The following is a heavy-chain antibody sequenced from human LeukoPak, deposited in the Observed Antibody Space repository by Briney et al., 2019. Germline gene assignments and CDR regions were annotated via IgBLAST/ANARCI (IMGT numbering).Heavy chain of an antibody. D-gene: IGHD3-10*01. Sequence: ASVKVSCKASGYTFTGYYVHWVRQAPGQGLEWMGWINCNNGDTIYAQKFEGRVTVTSDTSISTAYMELSRLEYDDTAVYYCARNGEIWGQGTLVTVSS. CDR2: INCNNGDT. J-gene: IGHJ4*02. V-gene: IGHV1-2*02. CDR3: ARNGEI. CDR1: GYTFTGYY.